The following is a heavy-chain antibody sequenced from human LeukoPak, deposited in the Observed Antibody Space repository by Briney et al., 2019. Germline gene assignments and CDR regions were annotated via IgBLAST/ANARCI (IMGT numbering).Heavy chain of an antibody. V-gene: IGHV2-5*02. CDR3: AHRDRYAFGI. CDR2: IYWDDDK. Sequence: SGPTLVKPTQTLXLTCTFSGLSLSSSGVAVGWIRQPPGKALEWLALIYWDDDKRSSPSLRSRLTITKDASKNQMVLTMTNMDPVDTATYYCAHRDRYAFGIWGQGTMVTVSS. D-gene: IGHD1-1*01. J-gene: IGHJ3*02. CDR1: GLSLSSSGVA.